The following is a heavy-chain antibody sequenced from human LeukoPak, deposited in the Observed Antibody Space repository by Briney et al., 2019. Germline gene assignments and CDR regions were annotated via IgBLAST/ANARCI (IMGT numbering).Heavy chain of an antibody. D-gene: IGHD1-1*01. CDR1: GFTFSSYW. J-gene: IGHJ4*02. Sequence: GGSLRLSCPVSGFTFSSYWMHWVRQAPGKGLVWVSRINRDGSSTYYADSVKGRLTNSRNNAKNTLYLQMNSLSAEDTAVYYCSRGTTGPTYYFDFWSQGTLVTVSS. CDR2: INRDGSST. CDR3: SRGTTGPTYYFDF. V-gene: IGHV3-74*01.